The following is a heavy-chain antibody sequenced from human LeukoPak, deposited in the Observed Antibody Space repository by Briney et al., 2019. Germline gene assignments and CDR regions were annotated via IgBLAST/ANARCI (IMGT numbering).Heavy chain of an antibody. Sequence: PGGSLRLSCAASGFTFSSYGMHWVRPAPGKGLEWVAVIWYDGSNKYYADSVKGRFTISRDNSKNTLYLQMNSLRAEDTAVYYCARDGEGGYNHGDYWGQGTLVTVSS. D-gene: IGHD5-24*01. CDR1: GFTFSSYG. CDR2: IWYDGSNK. V-gene: IGHV3-33*01. CDR3: ARDGEGGYNHGDY. J-gene: IGHJ4*02.